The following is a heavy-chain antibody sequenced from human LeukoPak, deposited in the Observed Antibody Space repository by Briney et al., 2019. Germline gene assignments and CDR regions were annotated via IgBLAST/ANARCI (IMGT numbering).Heavy chain of an antibody. D-gene: IGHD3-10*01. Sequence: GGSLRLSCAASGFTFSSYSMNWVRQAPGKGLEWVSSISSSSSYIYYADSVKGRFTISRDNAKNSLYLQMNSLRAEDTAVYYCARDVGIMVRGVIGFDYWGQGTLVTVSS. CDR1: GFTFSSYS. J-gene: IGHJ4*02. CDR2: ISSSSSYI. CDR3: ARDVGIMVRGVIGFDY. V-gene: IGHV3-21*01.